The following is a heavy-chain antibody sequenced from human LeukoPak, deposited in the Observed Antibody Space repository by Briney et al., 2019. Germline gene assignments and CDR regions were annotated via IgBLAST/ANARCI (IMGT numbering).Heavy chain of an antibody. D-gene: IGHD6-19*01. CDR2: INSDGSST. CDR3: VKGGPTTNIAVAGAFDY. J-gene: IGHJ4*02. Sequence: PGGSLRLSCAASGFTFSSYWMHWVRQAPGKGLVWVSRINSDGSSTSYADSVKGRFTISRDNAKNTLYLQMSSLRAGDTAVYYCVKGGPTTNIAVAGAFDYWGQGTLVTVSS. V-gene: IGHV3-74*01. CDR1: GFTFSSYW.